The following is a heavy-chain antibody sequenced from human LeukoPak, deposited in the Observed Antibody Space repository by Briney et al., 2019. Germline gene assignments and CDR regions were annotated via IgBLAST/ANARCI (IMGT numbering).Heavy chain of an antibody. CDR3: ARRPKQPGFWSGYVDY. CDR1: GSSIRSSGHN. V-gene: IGHV4-39*01. D-gene: IGHD3-3*01. CDR2: IFYSGNT. Sequence: PSETLSLTCTVSGSSIRSSGHNWDWIRQPPGKGLEYIGSIFYSGNTYYNPSLKSRVTISVDTSKNQFSLKLSSVTAADTAVYYCARRPKQPGFWSGYVDYWGQGTLVTVSS. J-gene: IGHJ4*02.